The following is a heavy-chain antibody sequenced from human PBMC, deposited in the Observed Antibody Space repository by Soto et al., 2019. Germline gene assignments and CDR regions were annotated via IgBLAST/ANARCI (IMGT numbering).Heavy chain of an antibody. D-gene: IGHD3-9*01. J-gene: IGHJ6*02. CDR1: GYSFTNYW. CDR2: IDPSDSYT. V-gene: IGHV5-10-1*01. Sequence: GESLKISCKGSGYSFTNYWITWVRQMPGKGLEWMGRIDPSDSYTNYSPSFQGHVTISADKSISTAYLQWSSLKASDTAMYYCARRYDILTGYYHVAMDVWGQGTTVTVSS. CDR3: ARRYDILTGYYHVAMDV.